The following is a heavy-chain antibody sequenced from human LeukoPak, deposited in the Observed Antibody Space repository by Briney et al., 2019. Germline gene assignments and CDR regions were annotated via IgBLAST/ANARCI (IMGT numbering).Heavy chain of an antibody. D-gene: IGHD6-19*01. V-gene: IGHV3-30*02. CDR3: AKSGSAWTLDY. Sequence: GGSLRLSCATSGFTFSSSGMHWVRQATGKGLEWVAFIHYGGITKYYEDSEKGRFTISRDNSKNTLYLLMSSLRPEDTAMYYCAKSGSAWTLDYWGQGTLVTVSS. CDR1: GFTFSSSG. J-gene: IGHJ4*02. CDR2: IHYGGITK.